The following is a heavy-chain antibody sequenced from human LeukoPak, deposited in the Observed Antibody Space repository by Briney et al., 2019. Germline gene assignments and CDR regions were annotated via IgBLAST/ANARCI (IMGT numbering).Heavy chain of an antibody. CDR2: INPNSGGT. D-gene: IGHD3-3*01. Sequence: ASVKVSCKASGYTFTGYYMHWVRQAPGQGLEWMGWINPNSGGTNYAQKLQGRVTMTTDTSTSTAYMELRSLRSDDTAVYYCARNHYYDIWSTNYYYYYMDVWGKGTTVTISS. CDR1: GYTFTGYY. V-gene: IGHV1-2*02. CDR3: ARNHYYDIWSTNYYYYYMDV. J-gene: IGHJ6*03.